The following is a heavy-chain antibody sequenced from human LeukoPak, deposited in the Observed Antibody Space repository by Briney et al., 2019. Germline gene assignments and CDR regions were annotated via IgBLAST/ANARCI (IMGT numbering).Heavy chain of an antibody. J-gene: IGHJ4*02. D-gene: IGHD3-22*01. V-gene: IGHV4-59*01. CDR1: GGSISSYY. Sequence: PSETLSLTCTVSGGSISSYYWSWIRQPPGKGLEWIGYIYYSGSTNYNPSLKSRVTISVDKSKKQFSLKLSSVTAADTAVYYCARDRYYYDSSGYYKIFDYWGQGTLVTVSS. CDR2: IYYSGST. CDR3: ARDRYYYDSSGYYKIFDY.